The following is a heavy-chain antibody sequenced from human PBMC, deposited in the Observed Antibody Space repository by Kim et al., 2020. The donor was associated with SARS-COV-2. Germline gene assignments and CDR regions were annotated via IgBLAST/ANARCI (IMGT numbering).Heavy chain of an antibody. CDR1: GGSIKRDNYF. CDR3: STWGSGGYDRRDH. V-gene: IGHV4-39*02. CDR2: VYYSGTT. D-gene: IGHD2-15*01. Sequence: SETLSLTCTVSGGSIKRDNYFWGWIRQSPGKGLEWIGSVYYSGTTYYNTSLESRVAISVDSSKNHFSLRLSSVTASDTFTYYCSTWGSGGYDRRDHWGQG. J-gene: IGHJ1*01.